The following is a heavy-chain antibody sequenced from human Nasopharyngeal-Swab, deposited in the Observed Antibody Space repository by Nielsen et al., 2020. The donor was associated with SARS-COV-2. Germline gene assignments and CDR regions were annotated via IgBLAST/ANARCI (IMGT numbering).Heavy chain of an antibody. V-gene: IGHV4-34*01. CDR2: INHSGST. J-gene: IGHJ6*02. Sequence: WSRQPPGKGLEWIGEINHSGSTNYNPSLKSRVTISVDTSKNQFSLKLSTVTAADTAVYCCARGTVYYYDSSGYYYYYYYGMDVWGQGTTVTVSS. D-gene: IGHD3-22*01. CDR3: ARGTVYYYDSSGYYYYYYYGMDV.